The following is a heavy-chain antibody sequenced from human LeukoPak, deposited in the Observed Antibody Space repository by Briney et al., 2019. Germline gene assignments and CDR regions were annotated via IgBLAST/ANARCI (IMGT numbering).Heavy chain of an antibody. CDR1: GFTFNSYA. V-gene: IGHV3-23*01. CDR2: IGGSGGST. CDR3: AKPVGITIFGVVIKVPYYFDY. Sequence: GGSLRLSCAASGFTFNSYAMSWVRQAPGKGLEWVSAIGGSGGSTYYADSVKGRFTISRDNSKNTLYLQMNSLRAEDTAVYYCAKPVGITIFGVVIKVPYYFDYWGQGTLVTVSS. J-gene: IGHJ4*02. D-gene: IGHD3-3*01.